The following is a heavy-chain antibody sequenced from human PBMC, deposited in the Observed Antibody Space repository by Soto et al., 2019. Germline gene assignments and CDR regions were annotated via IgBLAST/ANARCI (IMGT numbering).Heavy chain of an antibody. CDR3: ARRTGSSTYYFDY. CDR1: GGSISSSSYY. CDR2: IDYSGTT. D-gene: IGHD6-6*01. V-gene: IGHV4-39*02. J-gene: IGHJ4*02. Sequence: SETLSLTCTVSGGSISSSSYYWGWIRQPPGKGLEWIGIIDYSGTTYYNPSLKSRLTMSVDTPKNHFSLNLSSVTAADTAVYYCARRTGSSTYYFDYWGQGALVTVSS.